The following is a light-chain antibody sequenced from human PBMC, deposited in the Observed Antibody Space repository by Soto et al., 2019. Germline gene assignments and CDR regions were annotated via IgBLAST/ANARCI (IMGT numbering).Light chain of an antibody. V-gene: IGLV1-47*01. CDR1: SSNIGSKY. Sequence: QSVLTQPPSASGTPGQRVTISCSGSSSNIGSKYVYWYQQLPGTAPKLLIYRNNQRPSGVPDRFSGSKSGTSASLAISGLRSEDEADYYCAAWDANVGGPAFGVGTKLTVL. CDR2: RNN. J-gene: IGLJ2*01. CDR3: AAWDANVGGPA.